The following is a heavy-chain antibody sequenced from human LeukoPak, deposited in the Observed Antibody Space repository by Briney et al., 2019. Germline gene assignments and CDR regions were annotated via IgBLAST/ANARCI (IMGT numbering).Heavy chain of an antibody. V-gene: IGHV4-38-2*02. J-gene: IGHJ4*02. CDR2: INHSGST. Sequence: ASETLSLTCTISGYSISSGYYWSWIRQPPGKGLEWIGEINHSGSTNYNPSLKSRVTISVDTSKNQFSLKLSSVTAADTAVYYCARTRGYSYGPYYFDYWGQGTLVTVSS. CDR3: ARTRGYSYGPYYFDY. CDR1: GYSISSGYY. D-gene: IGHD5-18*01.